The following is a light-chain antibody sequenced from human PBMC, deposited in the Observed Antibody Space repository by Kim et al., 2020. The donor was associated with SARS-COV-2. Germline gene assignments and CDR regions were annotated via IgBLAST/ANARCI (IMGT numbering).Light chain of an antibody. CDR3: ASWDVSLNVGV. V-gene: IGLV1-51*01. CDR2: GSS. CDR1: ECNIGRKE. Sequence: QGVTNTCSRTECNIGRKEVYLEQQKPITAPKALLYGSSKRPSGIPDRFSGARSGTSATLTITGRQTGDEADYYCASWDVSLNVGVFGGGTRVTVL. J-gene: IGLJ3*02.